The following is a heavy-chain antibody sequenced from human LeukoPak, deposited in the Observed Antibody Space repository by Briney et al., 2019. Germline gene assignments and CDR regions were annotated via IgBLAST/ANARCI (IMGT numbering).Heavy chain of an antibody. J-gene: IGHJ3*02. V-gene: IGHV4-61*08. Sequence: PSETLSLTCTVSGGSISSGGYYWSWIRQHPGKGLEWIGYIYYSGSTNYNPSLKSRVTISVDTSKNQFSLKLSSVTAADTAVYYCATRSGSYLGYAFDIWGQGTMVTVSS. CDR2: IYYSGST. CDR3: ATRSGSYLGYAFDI. D-gene: IGHD1-26*01. CDR1: GGSISSGGYY.